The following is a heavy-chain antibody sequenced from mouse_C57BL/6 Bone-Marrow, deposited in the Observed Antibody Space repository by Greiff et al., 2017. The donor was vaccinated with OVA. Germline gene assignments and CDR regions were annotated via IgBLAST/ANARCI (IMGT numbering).Heavy chain of an antibody. V-gene: IGHV1-82*01. J-gene: IGHJ2*01. CDR1: GYAFSSSW. Sequence: QVHVKQSGPELVKPGASVKISCKASGYAFSSSWMNWVKQRPGKGLEWIGRIYPGDGDTNYNGKFKGKATLTADKSSSTAYMQLSSLTSEDSAVDFCARYCYGSSPYFDYWGQGTTLTVSS. CDR2: IYPGDGDT. D-gene: IGHD1-1*01. CDR3: ARYCYGSSPYFDY.